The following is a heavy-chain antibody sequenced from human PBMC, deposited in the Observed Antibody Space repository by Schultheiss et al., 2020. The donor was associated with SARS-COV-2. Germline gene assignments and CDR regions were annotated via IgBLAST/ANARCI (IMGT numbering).Heavy chain of an antibody. Sequence: SVKVSCKASGGTFSSYAISWVRQAPGQGLEWMGGIIPIFGTANYAQKFQGRVTITADESTSTAYMELSSLRSEDTAVYYCARDEGYFDWLPRPVIYAFDIWGQGTMVTVSS. CDR1: GGTFSSYA. CDR3: ARDEGYFDWLPRPVIYAFDI. CDR2: IIPIFGTA. J-gene: IGHJ3*02. D-gene: IGHD3-9*01. V-gene: IGHV1-69*13.